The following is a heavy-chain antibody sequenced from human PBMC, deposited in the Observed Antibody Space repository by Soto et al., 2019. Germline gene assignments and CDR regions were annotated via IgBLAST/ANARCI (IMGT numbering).Heavy chain of an antibody. CDR2: IYYSGST. Sequence: SETLSLTCTVSGGSISSGGYYWSWIRQHPGKGLEWIGYIYYSGSTYYNPSLKSRVTISVDTSKNQFSLKLSSVTAADTAVYYCAREIRADYYDSSGYYKNWGQGTLVTVSS. D-gene: IGHD3-22*01. CDR3: AREIRADYYDSSGYYKN. V-gene: IGHV4-31*03. CDR1: GGSISSGGYY. J-gene: IGHJ4*02.